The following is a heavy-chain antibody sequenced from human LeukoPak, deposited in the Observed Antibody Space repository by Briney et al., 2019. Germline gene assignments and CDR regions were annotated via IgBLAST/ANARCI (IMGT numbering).Heavy chain of an antibody. CDR3: ARGPGYSYGYGDYGMDV. Sequence: GGSLRLSCAASGFTFSTYSMNWVRQAPGKGLQWVSYISSSGSTIYYADSVKGRFTISRDNAKNSLYLQMNSLRAEDTAVYYCARGPGYSYGYGDYGMDVWGQGTTVTVSS. V-gene: IGHV3-48*04. CDR1: GFTFSTYS. D-gene: IGHD5-18*01. J-gene: IGHJ6*02. CDR2: ISSSGSTI.